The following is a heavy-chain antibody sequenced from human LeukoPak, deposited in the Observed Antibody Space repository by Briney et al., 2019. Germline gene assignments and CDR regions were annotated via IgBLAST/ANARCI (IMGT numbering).Heavy chain of an antibody. CDR1: GFTLSSYW. Sequence: GGSPRLSCAASGFTLSSYWMHWVRQAPGKGLVWVSRINSDESSTSYADSVKGRFTISRDNAKNTLYLQMNSLRVEDTAVYYCASRYSYYAMDVWGKGTTVTVSS. CDR2: INSDESST. J-gene: IGHJ6*04. V-gene: IGHV3-74*01. CDR3: ASRYSYYAMDV.